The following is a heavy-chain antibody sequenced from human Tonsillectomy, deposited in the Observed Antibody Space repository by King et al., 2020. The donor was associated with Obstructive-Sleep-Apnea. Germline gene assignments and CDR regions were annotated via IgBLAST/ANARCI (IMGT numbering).Heavy chain of an antibody. Sequence: VQLVESGGGVVQPGRSLRLSCAASGFTFSNYGMQWVRQAPGKGLEWVAVIYYDGNKKYYVDSVKGRFTISRDNSKNTLYLQMDSLRAEDTAVYYCVRDTNENSGYYPLGHWGRGTLVTVSS. CDR1: GFTFSNYG. J-gene: IGHJ4*02. CDR3: VRDTNENSGYYPLGH. D-gene: IGHD3-22*01. V-gene: IGHV3-33*01. CDR2: IYYDGNKK.